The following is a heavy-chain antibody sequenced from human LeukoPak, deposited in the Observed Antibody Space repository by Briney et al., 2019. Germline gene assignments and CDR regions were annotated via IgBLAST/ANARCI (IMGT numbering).Heavy chain of an antibody. J-gene: IGHJ5*02. V-gene: IGHV3-30-3*01. CDR3: AKDIVTTRYNNWFDP. CDR1: GFTFSTYS. CDR2: ISYDGSNK. Sequence: GGSLRLSCAASGFTFSTYSMCWVRQAPGKGLEWVTVISYDGSNKYYTDSVKGRFTISRDNSKNTLYLQMNSLRAEDTAVYYCAKDIVTTRYNNWFDPWGQGTLVTVSS. D-gene: IGHD5-12*01.